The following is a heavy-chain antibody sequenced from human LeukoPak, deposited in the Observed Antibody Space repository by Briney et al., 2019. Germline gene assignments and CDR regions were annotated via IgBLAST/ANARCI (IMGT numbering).Heavy chain of an antibody. CDR3: ARPTTYYYDSSAYHVDGLDI. Sequence: ASVKVSCKASGGTFSSYAISWVRQAPGQGLEWMGGIIPIFGTTNYAQKFQGRVTITADESTNTAYMELSSLRSEDTAVYYCARPTTYYYDSSAYHVDGLDIWGQGTMVTVSS. CDR2: IIPIFGTT. V-gene: IGHV1-69*13. J-gene: IGHJ3*02. CDR1: GGTFSSYA. D-gene: IGHD3-22*01.